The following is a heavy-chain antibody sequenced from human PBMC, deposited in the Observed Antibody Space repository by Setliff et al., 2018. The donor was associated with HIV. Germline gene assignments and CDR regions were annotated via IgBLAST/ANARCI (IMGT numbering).Heavy chain of an antibody. D-gene: IGHD3-10*01. CDR3: TTAVAQNWYGSGNENY. CDR2: IKSKTDGETE. J-gene: IGHJ4*02. CDR1: GFTFTNAW. Sequence: PGGSLRLSCAASGFTFTNAWMSWVRQAPGKGLEWVGRIKSKTDGETEDYAAPVKGRFTISRDDSRSTLYLQMNSLITEDTALYYCTTAVAQNWYGSGNENYWGQGTLVTAPQ. V-gene: IGHV3-15*01.